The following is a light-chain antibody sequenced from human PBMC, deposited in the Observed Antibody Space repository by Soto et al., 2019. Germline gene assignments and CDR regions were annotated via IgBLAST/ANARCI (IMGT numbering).Light chain of an antibody. CDR3: QQYGSSPRT. V-gene: IGKV3-20*01. Sequence: EIVFTQSPGTLSLSPGERATLSCSASQSVSSSYLAWYQQKPGQAPRLLIYGASNRATGIPDRFSGSGSGTDFTLTISRLEPEDFAVYYCQQYGSSPRTFGQGTKV. J-gene: IGKJ1*01. CDR2: GAS. CDR1: QSVSSSY.